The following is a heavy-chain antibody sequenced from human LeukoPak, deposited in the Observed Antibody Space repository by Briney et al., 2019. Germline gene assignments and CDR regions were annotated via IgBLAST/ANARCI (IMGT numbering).Heavy chain of an antibody. D-gene: IGHD6-6*01. CDR3: ARDGGEQLVGPFDY. CDR2: KSYDGSNK. Sequence: GGSLRLSCAASGFTFSSYGMHWVRQAPGKGLEWVAVKSYDGSNKYYADSVKGRFTISGDNSKNTLYLQMNSLRTDDTAVYYCARDGGEQLVGPFDYWGQGTLVTVSS. CDR1: GFTFSSYG. V-gene: IGHV3-30*19. J-gene: IGHJ4*02.